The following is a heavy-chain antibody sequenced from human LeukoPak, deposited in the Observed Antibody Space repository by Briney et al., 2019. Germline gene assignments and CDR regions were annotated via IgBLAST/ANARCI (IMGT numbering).Heavy chain of an antibody. J-gene: IGHJ4*02. D-gene: IGHD2-2*01. CDR3: TRDTRGGGSPAGPL. Sequence: GGSLRLSCTSSGFTLTEYAMSWFRQAPGKGLEWIGFIRGKAYDATTQYTASVEGRFSISRDDSTSIGYLQMNSLKTEDTAVYYCTRDTRGGGSPAGPLWGQGTLVTVSS. V-gene: IGHV3-49*01. CDR2: IRGKAYDATT. CDR1: GFTLTEYA.